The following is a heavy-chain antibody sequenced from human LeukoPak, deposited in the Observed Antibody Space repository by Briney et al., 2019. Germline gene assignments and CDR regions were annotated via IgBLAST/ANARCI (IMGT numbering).Heavy chain of an antibody. CDR1: GRSISSGSYY. CDR2: IYTSEST. J-gene: IGHJ6*02. Sequence: SSETLSLTCTVSGRSISSGSYYWSWIRQPAGKGLEWIVRIYTSESTNYNPPLKSRVTISVDTSKNQFSLKLSSVTAADTAVYYCAREADPLKVERPRWGYYGMDVWGQGTTVTVSS. CDR3: AREADPLKVERPRWGYYGMDV. V-gene: IGHV4-61*02. D-gene: IGHD1-1*01.